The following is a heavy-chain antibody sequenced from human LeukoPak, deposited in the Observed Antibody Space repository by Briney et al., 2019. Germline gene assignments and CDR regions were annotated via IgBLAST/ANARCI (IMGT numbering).Heavy chain of an antibody. CDR1: GGSISSSSYY. J-gene: IGHJ4*02. CDR3: ARLGGSGSYYPFDY. D-gene: IGHD3-10*01. CDR2: IYYSGST. Sequence: PSETLSLTCTVSGGSISSSSYYWGWIRQPPGKGLEWIGYIYYSGSTNYNPSLKSRVTISVDTSKNQFSLKLSSVTAADTAVYYCARLGGSGSYYPFDYWGQGTLVTVSS. V-gene: IGHV4-61*05.